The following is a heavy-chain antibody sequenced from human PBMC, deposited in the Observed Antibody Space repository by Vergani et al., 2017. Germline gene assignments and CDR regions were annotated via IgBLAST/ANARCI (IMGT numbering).Heavy chain of an antibody. CDR1: GGTFSSYA. D-gene: IGHD2-2*02. CDR2: IIPIFGTA. CDR3: ATGLVGYCSSTSCYSFDY. Sequence: QVQLVQSGAEVKKPGSSVKVSCKASGGTFSSYAISWVRQAPGQGLEWMGGIIPIFGTANYAQKFQGRVTITADKSTSTAYMELSSLRSEDTAVYYCATGLVGYCSSTSCYSFDYWGQGTLVTVSS. V-gene: IGHV1-69*06. J-gene: IGHJ4*02.